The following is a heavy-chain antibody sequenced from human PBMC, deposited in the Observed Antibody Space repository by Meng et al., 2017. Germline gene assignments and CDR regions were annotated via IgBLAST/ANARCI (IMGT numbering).Heavy chain of an antibody. CDR2: INEDGSHK. J-gene: IGHJ4*02. CDR1: GFTLSRYW. V-gene: IGHV3-7*01. Sequence: GESLKISCAASGFTLSRYWMSWVRQVPGKGLEWVANINEDGSHKNYVDSLKGRFTISRDNAENSLYLQMNSLRAEATAISYCVTYWGNDRSWFFDYWGRGTLVTVSS. CDR3: VTYWGNDRSWFFDY. D-gene: IGHD7-27*01.